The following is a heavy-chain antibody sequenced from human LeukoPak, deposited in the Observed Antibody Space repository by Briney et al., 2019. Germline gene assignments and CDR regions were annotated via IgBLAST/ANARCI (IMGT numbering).Heavy chain of an antibody. CDR3: ARDTRPSSSIAARPGYYYGMDV. D-gene: IGHD6-6*01. V-gene: IGHV1-69*13. J-gene: IGHJ6*02. Sequence: ASVKVSCKASGGTFSSYAISWVRQAPGQGLELMGGIIPIFGTANYAQKFQGRVTITADESTSTAYMELSSLRSEDTAVYYCARDTRPSSSIAARPGYYYGMDVWGQGTTVTVSS. CDR2: IIPIFGTA. CDR1: GGTFSSYA.